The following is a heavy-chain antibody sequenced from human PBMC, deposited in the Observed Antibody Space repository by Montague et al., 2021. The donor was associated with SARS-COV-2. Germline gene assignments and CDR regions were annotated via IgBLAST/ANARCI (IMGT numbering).Heavy chain of an antibody. J-gene: IGHJ6*02. V-gene: IGHV4-61*01. Sequence: SKTLSLTCTVSGGSVSSGSFYWSWIRQPPGKGLELIGYIYYTGSSNYNPSLKSRVTTSVDTSKNQFSLKLSSVTAADTAVYYCASLRGSAEILTAFQGVSYFYGMDVWGQGTTVTVSS. CDR1: GGSVSSGSFY. CDR2: IYYTGSS. CDR3: ASLRGSAEILTAFQGVSYFYGMDV. D-gene: IGHD3-9*01.